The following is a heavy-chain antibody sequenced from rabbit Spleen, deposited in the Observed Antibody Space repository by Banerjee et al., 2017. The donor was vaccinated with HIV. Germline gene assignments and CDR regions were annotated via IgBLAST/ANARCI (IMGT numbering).Heavy chain of an antibody. CDR1: GFSFSSGYD. D-gene: IGHD4-1*01. CDR3: VRDSGGWGVTRLDL. CDR2: INNSSGNA. V-gene: IGHV1S45*01. J-gene: IGHJ3*01. Sequence: QEQLVESGGGLVQPGASLTLTCTASGFSFSSGYDMCWVRQATGKGLEWIGCINNSSGNAAYGSWAKGRFTISKISSTTVTLQISSLTAADTATYFCVRDSGGWGVTRLDLWGPGTLVTVS.